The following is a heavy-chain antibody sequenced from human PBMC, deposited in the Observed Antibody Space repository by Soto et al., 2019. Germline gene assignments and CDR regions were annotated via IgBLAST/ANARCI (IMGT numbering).Heavy chain of an antibody. Sequence: PGGSLRLSCAASGFTFSSYAMHWVRQAPGKGLEWVAVISYDGSNKYYADSVKGRFTISRDNSKNTLYLQMNSLRAEDTAVYYCARDRNKLEWLLYYYYGMDVWGQGTTVTVSS. D-gene: IGHD3-3*01. CDR1: GFTFSSYA. CDR2: ISYDGSNK. CDR3: ARDRNKLEWLLYYYYGMDV. V-gene: IGHV3-30-3*01. J-gene: IGHJ6*02.